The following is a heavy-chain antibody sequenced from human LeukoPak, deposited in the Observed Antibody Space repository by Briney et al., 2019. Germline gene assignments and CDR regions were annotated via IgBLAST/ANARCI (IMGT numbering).Heavy chain of an antibody. D-gene: IGHD5-12*01. V-gene: IGHV4-4*09. Sequence: PSETLSLTCTVSGGSISSYYWSWIRQPPGKGLEWIGYIYTSGSTNYNPSLKSRVTISVDTSKNQFSLKLSSVTAADTAVRYCARQDSGYDYRFDYWGQGTLVTVSS. CDR1: GGSISSYY. CDR2: IYTSGST. CDR3: ARQDSGYDYRFDY. J-gene: IGHJ4*02.